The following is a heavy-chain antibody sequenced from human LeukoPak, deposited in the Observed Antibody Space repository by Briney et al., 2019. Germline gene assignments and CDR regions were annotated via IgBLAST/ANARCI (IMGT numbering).Heavy chain of an antibody. CDR1: GGTFSSYA. Sequence: GASVKVSCKASGGTFSSYAISWVRQAPGQGLEWMGGIIPIFATANYAQKFQGRVTITTDESTSTAYMELSSLRSEDTAVYYCASLTRDGYNFDYYYMDVWSKGTTVTVSS. J-gene: IGHJ6*03. CDR2: IIPIFATA. D-gene: IGHD5-24*01. CDR3: ASLTRDGYNFDYYYMDV. V-gene: IGHV1-69*05.